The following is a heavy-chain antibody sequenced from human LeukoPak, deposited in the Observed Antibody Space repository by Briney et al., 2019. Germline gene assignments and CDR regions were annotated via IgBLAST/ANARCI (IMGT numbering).Heavy chain of an antibody. CDR3: ARAPAASKGYYFDY. CDR2: ISYDGSNK. Sequence: GGSLRLSCAASGFTYSSYAMHWVRQAPGKGLEWVAVISYDGSNKYYADSVKGRFTISRDNSKNTLYLQMNSLRAEDTAVYYCARAPAASKGYYFDYWGQGTLVTVSS. D-gene: IGHD6-13*01. CDR1: GFTYSSYA. J-gene: IGHJ4*02. V-gene: IGHV3-30*01.